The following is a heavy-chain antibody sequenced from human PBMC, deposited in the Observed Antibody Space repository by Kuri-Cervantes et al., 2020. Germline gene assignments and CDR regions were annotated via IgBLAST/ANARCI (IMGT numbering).Heavy chain of an antibody. CDR2: INHSGST. Sequence: ESLKISCAVYGGSFSGYYWSWIRQPPGKGLEWIGEINHSGSTNYNPSLKSRVTISVDKSKNQFSLKLNSVTAADTAVYYCARGIRGYSYGYSGARYFDYWGQGTLVTVSS. V-gene: IGHV4-34*01. CDR1: GGSFSGYY. D-gene: IGHD5-18*01. CDR3: ARGIRGYSYGYSGARYFDY. J-gene: IGHJ4*02.